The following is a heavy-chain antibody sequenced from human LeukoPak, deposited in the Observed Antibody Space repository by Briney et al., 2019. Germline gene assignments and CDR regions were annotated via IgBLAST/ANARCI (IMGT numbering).Heavy chain of an antibody. V-gene: IGHV1-18*01. CDR2: ISAYNGNT. Sequence: GASVKVSCKASGYTFTSYGISWVRQAPGQGLEWMGWISAYNGNTNYAQKLQGRVTMTTDTSTSTAYMELRSLRSDDTAVYCCARDYGDYDLNLYYYGMDVWGQGTTVTVSS. D-gene: IGHD4-17*01. J-gene: IGHJ6*02. CDR3: ARDYGDYDLNLYYYGMDV. CDR1: GYTFTSYG.